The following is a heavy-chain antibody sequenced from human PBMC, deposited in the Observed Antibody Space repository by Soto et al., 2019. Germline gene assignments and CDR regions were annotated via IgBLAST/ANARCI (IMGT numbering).Heavy chain of an antibody. CDR2: ISYDGSDE. Sequence: RLSCAASGCTFRGYGMHWVRQAPGKGLEWVAVISYDGSDEYYADSVKGRFTISRDNSKSTLYLQMHSLRADDTAVYYCAKDVPHYCYSVTHCKVPHYCGQRTPVTGSS. CDR1: GCTFRGYG. CDR3: AKDVPHYCYSVTHCKVPHY. D-gene: IGHD3-16*02. J-gene: IGHJ4*02. V-gene: IGHV3-30*18.